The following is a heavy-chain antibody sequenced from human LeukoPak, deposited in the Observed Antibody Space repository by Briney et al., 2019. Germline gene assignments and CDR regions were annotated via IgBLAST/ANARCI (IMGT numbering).Heavy chain of an antibody. V-gene: IGHV3-30*02. CDR3: ARDGGWLQYNFDY. D-gene: IGHD5-24*01. Sequence: GGSLRLSCVASGFTFSTYGMHWVRQAPGTGLEWVAFIRYDGSNKYYTDSVKGRFTISRDNSKNTLYLQMNSLRAEDTAVYYCARDGGWLQYNFDYWGQGTLVTVSS. CDR1: GFTFSTYG. J-gene: IGHJ4*02. CDR2: IRYDGSNK.